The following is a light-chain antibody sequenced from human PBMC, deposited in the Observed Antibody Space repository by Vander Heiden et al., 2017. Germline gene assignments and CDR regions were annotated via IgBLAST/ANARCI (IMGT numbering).Light chain of an antibody. V-gene: IGKV1-39*01. CDR3: QQSDSTPQT. J-gene: IGKJ1*01. Sequence: DIQMTQSPSSLSASVGDRVTITCRASQSISSYLNWYQQKPGKAPKLLIYAASSLQSAVPSRFRGSASGTDFTLTIISLQPEHFATYYSQQSDSTPQTFGQGTKVEIK. CDR2: AAS. CDR1: QSISSY.